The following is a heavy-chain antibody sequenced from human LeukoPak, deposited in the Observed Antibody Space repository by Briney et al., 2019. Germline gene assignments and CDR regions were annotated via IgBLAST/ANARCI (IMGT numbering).Heavy chain of an antibody. D-gene: IGHD5-24*01. CDR1: GYTFTSYG. Sequence: ASVKVSCKASGYTFTSYGISWVRQAPGQGLEWMGIINPSGGSTSYAQKFQGRVTMTRDTSTSTVYMELSSLRSEDTAVYYCARESQRWLQSDYWGQGTLVTVSS. J-gene: IGHJ4*02. CDR2: INPSGGST. CDR3: ARESQRWLQSDY. V-gene: IGHV1-46*01.